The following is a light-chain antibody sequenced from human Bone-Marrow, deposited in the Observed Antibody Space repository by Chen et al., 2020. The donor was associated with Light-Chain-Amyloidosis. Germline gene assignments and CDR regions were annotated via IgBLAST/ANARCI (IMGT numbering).Light chain of an antibody. J-gene: IGKJ1*01. CDR3: QQTFITPWT. V-gene: IGKV1-39*01. Sequence: IQMTQSPSSLSASVGDRVTITCRASQSISSYLNWYRQEPGKAPKLLIWAASSLHSGVPSRLRGSGSGTEFALSITSLQPEDFATYYCQQTFITPWTFGQGTWVEI. CDR2: AAS. CDR1: QSISSY.